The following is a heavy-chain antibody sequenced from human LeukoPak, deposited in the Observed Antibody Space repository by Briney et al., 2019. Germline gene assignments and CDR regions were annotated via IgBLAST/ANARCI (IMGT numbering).Heavy chain of an antibody. V-gene: IGHV3-7*01. J-gene: IGHJ6*02. CDR2: IKEDGTEK. CDR3: ARDRAFQYYDLLTGYYYYYGLDV. Sequence: GGSLRLSCKASGFTFSSQWMSWVRQASGKGLEWVGNIKEDGTEKYYVDSVKGRFTISRDNAGNSLYLQMNSLRAEDTAVYFCARDRAFQYYDLLTGYYYYYGLDVWGQGTTVTVSS. D-gene: IGHD3-9*01. CDR1: GFTFSSQW.